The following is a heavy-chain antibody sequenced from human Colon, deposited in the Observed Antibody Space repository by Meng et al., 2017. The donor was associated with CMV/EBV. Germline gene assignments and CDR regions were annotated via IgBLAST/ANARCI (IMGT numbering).Heavy chain of an antibody. CDR3: ARAAAGNTGIDE. J-gene: IGHJ4*02. CDR1: ADTFCCYI. V-gene: IGHV1-69*08. CDR2: ISPIFGTA. Sequence: AFADTFCCYILTCVRQAPGQGLEWMRRISPIFGTADYAQKFQGRVTMSTDRSTNTPYMHLSSLASEDTAVYFCARAAAGNTGIDEWGQGTLVTVSS. D-gene: IGHD2-2*01.